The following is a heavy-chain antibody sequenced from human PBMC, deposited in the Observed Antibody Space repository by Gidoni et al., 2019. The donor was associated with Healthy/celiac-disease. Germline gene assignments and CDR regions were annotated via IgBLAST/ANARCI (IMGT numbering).Heavy chain of an antibody. CDR2: IRSKAYGGTT. D-gene: IGHD4-17*01. CDR3: TRAGLRWAPRY. J-gene: IGHJ4*02. V-gene: IGHV3-49*03. CDR1: GVTVGDYA. Sequence: EVQLGESGGGWVQPGRSRRLSCTAAGVTVGDYAMSWFRQAPGKGLEWVGFIRSKAYGGTTEYAASVKGRFTISRDDSKSIAYLQMNSLKTEDTAVYYCTRAGLRWAPRYWGQGTLVTVSS.